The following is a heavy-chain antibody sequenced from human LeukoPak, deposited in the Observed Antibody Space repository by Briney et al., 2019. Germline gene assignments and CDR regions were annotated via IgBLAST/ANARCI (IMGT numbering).Heavy chain of an antibody. CDR2: ISGSGGST. Sequence: GGSLRLSCAASGFTFSSYAMSWARQAPGKGLEWVSAISGSGGSTYYADSVKGRFTISRDNSKNTLYLQMNSLRAEDTAVYYCAKDRDNWNDFYFDYWGQGTLVTVSS. CDR1: GFTFSSYA. J-gene: IGHJ4*02. D-gene: IGHD1-1*01. CDR3: AKDRDNWNDFYFDY. V-gene: IGHV3-23*01.